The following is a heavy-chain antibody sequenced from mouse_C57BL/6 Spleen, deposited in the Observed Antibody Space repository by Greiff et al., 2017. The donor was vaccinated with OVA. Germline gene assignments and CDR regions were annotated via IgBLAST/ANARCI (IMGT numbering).Heavy chain of an antibody. Sequence: VQLQQPGAELVKPGASVKLSCKASGYTFTSYWMQWVKQRPGQGLEWIGEIDPSDSYTNYNQKFKGKATLTVDTSSSTAYMQLSSLTSEDSAVYYCARAYGSSYCFDYWGQGTTLTVSS. CDR3: ARAYGSSYCFDY. CDR2: IDPSDSYT. J-gene: IGHJ2*01. V-gene: IGHV1-50*01. D-gene: IGHD1-1*01. CDR1: GYTFTSYW.